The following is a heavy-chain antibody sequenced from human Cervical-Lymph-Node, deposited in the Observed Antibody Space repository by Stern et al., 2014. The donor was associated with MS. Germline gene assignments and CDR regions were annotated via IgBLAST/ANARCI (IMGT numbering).Heavy chain of an antibody. CDR1: GGSINNGSYY. V-gene: IGHV4-31*03. CDR2: IHRSGSH. J-gene: IGHJ4*02. CDR3: AREGARGAAGS. Sequence: QVQLQESGPGLVKPSQTLSLICTVSGGSINNGSYYWNWIRQHPGQGLEWIGSIHRSGSHYYNPALKSRVTISVDTSKNHFSVNLASVTAADTAVYYCAREGARGAAGSWGQGTLVTVSS. D-gene: IGHD6-13*01.